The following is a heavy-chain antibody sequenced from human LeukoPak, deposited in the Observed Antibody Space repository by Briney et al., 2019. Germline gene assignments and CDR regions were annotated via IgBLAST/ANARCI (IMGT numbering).Heavy chain of an antibody. CDR1: GGTFSSYA. V-gene: IGHV1-69*13. CDR2: IIPIFGTA. J-gene: IGHJ4*02. Sequence: GASVKVSCKASGGTFSSYAISWVRQAPGQGLEWMGGIIPIFGTANYAQKFQGRVTITADESTSTAYMELSSLRSEDTAVYYCARGKSSGWHFDYWGQGTLVTVSS. D-gene: IGHD6-19*01. CDR3: ARGKSSGWHFDY.